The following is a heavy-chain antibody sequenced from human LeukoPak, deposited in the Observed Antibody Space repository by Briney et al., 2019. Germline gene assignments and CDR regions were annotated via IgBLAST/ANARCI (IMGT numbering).Heavy chain of an antibody. Sequence: GGSLRLSCAASGFTFSHYGMHWVRQAPGKGLEWVSYISRSSTTIYYADSVKGRFTISRDNAKNSLYLQMISLGAEDTALYYCARSPYSSSSLDYWGQGTLVTVSS. D-gene: IGHD6-13*01. J-gene: IGHJ4*02. CDR3: ARSPYSSSSLDY. V-gene: IGHV3-48*01. CDR1: GFTFSHYG. CDR2: ISRSSTTI.